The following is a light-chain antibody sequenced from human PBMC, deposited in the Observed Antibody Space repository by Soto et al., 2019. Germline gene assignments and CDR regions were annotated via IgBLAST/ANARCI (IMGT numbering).Light chain of an antibody. V-gene: IGKV1-5*01. J-gene: IGKJ1*01. CDR2: DVS. CDR3: QHYKSYPWT. Sequence: DIQMTQSPSTLSASVGDRVTITCRASQSISSWLAWYQQKPGKAPKLLIYDVSSLQSGVPSRFSGSGSGTDFTLTISSLQPDDFAIYYCQHYKSYPWTFGQGTKVDIK. CDR1: QSISSW.